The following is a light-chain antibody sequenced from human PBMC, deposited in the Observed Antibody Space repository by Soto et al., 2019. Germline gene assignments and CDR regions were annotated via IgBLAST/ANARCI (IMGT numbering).Light chain of an antibody. J-gene: IGLJ3*02. V-gene: IGLV2-23*02. CDR3: CSYAGSSWV. Sequence: QSALTQPASVSGSPGQSITISCTGTNGDVGSYDLVSWYQRYPGEAPKLIIYEVSKRPSGVPDRFSGSKSGNTASLTISGLQAEDEADYYCCSYAGSSWVFGGGTKLTVL. CDR2: EVS. CDR1: NGDVGSYDL.